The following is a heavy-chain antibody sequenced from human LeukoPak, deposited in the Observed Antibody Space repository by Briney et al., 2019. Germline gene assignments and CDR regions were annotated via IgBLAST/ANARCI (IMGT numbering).Heavy chain of an antibody. CDR2: MNPNSGNT. D-gene: IGHD6-13*01. Sequence: WASVKVSCKASGYTFTSYDINWVRQATGQGLEWMGWMNPNSGNTGYAQKFQGRVTMTRNTSISTAYMELSSLRSEDTAVYYCARRRYSSSWYLKNWFDPWGQGTLVTVSS. CDR1: GYTFTSYD. CDR3: ARRRYSSSWYLKNWFDP. J-gene: IGHJ5*02. V-gene: IGHV1-8*01.